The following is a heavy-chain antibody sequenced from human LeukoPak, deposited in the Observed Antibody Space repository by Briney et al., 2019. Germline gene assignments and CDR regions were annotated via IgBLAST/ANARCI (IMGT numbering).Heavy chain of an antibody. CDR1: GGSISSYY. J-gene: IGHJ6*02. V-gene: IGHV4-59*08. Sequence: SETLSLTCTVSGGSISSYYWSWIRQPPGKGLGWIGYIYYSGSSNYNPSLKSRVTISVDTSKNQFSLKLSSVTAADTAVYYCARQRTYSSSTSGFVYYYYYSMDVWGQGTTVSASS. D-gene: IGHD6-6*01. CDR2: IYYSGSS. CDR3: ARQRTYSSSTSGFVYYYYYSMDV.